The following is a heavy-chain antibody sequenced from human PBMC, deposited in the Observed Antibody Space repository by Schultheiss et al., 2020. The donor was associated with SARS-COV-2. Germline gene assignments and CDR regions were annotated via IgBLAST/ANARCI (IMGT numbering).Heavy chain of an antibody. V-gene: IGHV3-23*01. D-gene: IGHD3-16*01. Sequence: GGSLRLSCAASGFTFSSYAMSWVRQAPGKGLEWVSAISGSGGSTYYADSVKGRFTISRDNAKNSLYLQMNSLRAEDTAVYYCARDQGDDAFDIWGQGTMVTVSS. CDR3: ARDQGDDAFDI. J-gene: IGHJ3*02. CDR2: ISGSGGST. CDR1: GFTFSSYA.